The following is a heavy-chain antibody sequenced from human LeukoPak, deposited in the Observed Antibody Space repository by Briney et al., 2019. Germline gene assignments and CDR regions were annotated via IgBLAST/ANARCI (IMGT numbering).Heavy chain of an antibody. CDR3: ARQDILTAQGLDY. CDR2: IYHSGST. CDR1: GYSIISDYF. J-gene: IGHJ4*02. Sequence: SETLSLTCTVSGYSIISDYFWGWIRQPPGKGLEWIGTIYHSGSTYYSPSLKSRVTVSVDTSKNEFSLKLSSVTAADTAVYYCARQDILTAQGLDYWGQGTLVTVSS. D-gene: IGHD3-9*01. V-gene: IGHV4-38-2*02.